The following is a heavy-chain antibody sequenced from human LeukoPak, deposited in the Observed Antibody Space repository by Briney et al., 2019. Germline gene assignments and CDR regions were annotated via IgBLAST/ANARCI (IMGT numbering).Heavy chain of an antibody. J-gene: IGHJ6*03. D-gene: IGHD5-12*01. V-gene: IGHV1-18*01. CDR2: ISAYNGNT. CDR3: ASGRGYSGYDGYYYYMDV. Sequence: ASVKVSCKASGYTFTSYGISWVRQAPGQGLEWMGWISAYNGNTNYAQKLQGRVTMTTDTSTSTAYMELRSLRSDDTAVYYCASGRGYSGYDGYYYYMDVWGKGTTVTVSS. CDR1: GYTFTSYG.